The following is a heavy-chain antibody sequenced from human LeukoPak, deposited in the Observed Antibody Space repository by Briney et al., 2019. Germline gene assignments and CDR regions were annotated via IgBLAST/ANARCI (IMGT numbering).Heavy chain of an antibody. CDR1: GFTFSSYE. Sequence: GGSLRLSCAASGFTFSSYEMNWVRQAPGKGLECVSYISSSGDTIYYADSVKGRFTISRDNARNSLYQQMNSLRDEDTAIYFCTREAWGFDYWGQGALVTVSS. CDR2: ISSSGDTI. D-gene: IGHD3-16*01. J-gene: IGHJ4*02. V-gene: IGHV3-48*03. CDR3: TREAWGFDY.